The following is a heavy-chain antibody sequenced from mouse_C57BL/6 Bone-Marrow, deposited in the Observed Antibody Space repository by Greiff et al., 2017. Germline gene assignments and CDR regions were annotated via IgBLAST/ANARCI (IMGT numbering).Heavy chain of an antibody. J-gene: IGHJ1*03. Sequence: VQLQQPGAELVKPGASVKMSCKASGYTFTSYWITWVKQRPGQGLEWIGDIYPGSGSTNYNEKFKSKAALTVDTSSSTAYMQLSSLTSEDSAVYCCARPYYSNYWYFDVWGTGTTVTGSS. V-gene: IGHV1-55*01. CDR1: GYTFTSYW. CDR3: ARPYYSNYWYFDV. D-gene: IGHD2-5*01. CDR2: IYPGSGST.